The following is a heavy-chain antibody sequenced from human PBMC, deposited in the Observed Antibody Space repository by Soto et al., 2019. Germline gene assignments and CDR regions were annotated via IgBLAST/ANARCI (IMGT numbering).Heavy chain of an antibody. V-gene: IGHV4-59*08. CDR2: IYYSGST. D-gene: IGHD2-15*01. Sequence: TSETLSLTCTVSGGSISSYYWSWIRQPPGKGLEWIGYIYYSGSTYYNPSLKSRVTISVDTSKNQFSLKLSSVTAADTAVYYCARISIGGYCSGGSCQNYYYYYGMDVWGQGTTVTVSS. J-gene: IGHJ6*02. CDR1: GGSISSYY. CDR3: ARISIGGYCSGGSCQNYYYYYGMDV.